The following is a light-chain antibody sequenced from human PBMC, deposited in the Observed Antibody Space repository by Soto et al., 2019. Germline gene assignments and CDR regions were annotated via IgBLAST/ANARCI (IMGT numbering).Light chain of an antibody. CDR2: DAS. CDR3: QQYGSSGT. J-gene: IGKJ1*01. CDR1: QSVAGY. V-gene: IGKV3-11*01. Sequence: EIVLTQSPATLSLSPGERATLSCRASQSVAGYLAWYQQKPGQCPRLLIYDASKRATGIPARFSGSGSGTDFTLTISSLEPEDFAVYYCQQYGSSGTFGQGTKVDIK.